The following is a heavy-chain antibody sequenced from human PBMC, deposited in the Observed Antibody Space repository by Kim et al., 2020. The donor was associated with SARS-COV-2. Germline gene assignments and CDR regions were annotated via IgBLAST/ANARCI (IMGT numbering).Heavy chain of an antibody. V-gene: IGHV4-4*08. CDR2: IYGNGRT. CDR1: GGSISSYY. CDR3: ARQAKSKVWASDY. D-gene: IGHD4-4*01. Sequence: SETLSLTCTVSGGSISSYYWSWIRQPPGGGLEWIGNIYGNGRTHYNPSLRSRGTISVDTSKNEQLSLNLSSVTAADTAVYYCARQAKSKVWASDYWGQGTLVTVSS. J-gene: IGHJ4*02.